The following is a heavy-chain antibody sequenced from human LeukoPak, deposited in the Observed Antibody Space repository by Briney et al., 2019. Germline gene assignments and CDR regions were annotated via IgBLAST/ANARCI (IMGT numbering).Heavy chain of an antibody. J-gene: IGHJ4*02. V-gene: IGHV4-39*01. CDR2: LSYRGHT. D-gene: IGHD6-13*01. CDR3: ARVLAAAAHFDY. Sequence: SETLSLTCTVSVGSLSNNDYYCGWIRQPPGRGLGGIGSLSYRGHTYYNPSLKSRLTICVDTSKHQFSLKVSSVTAADTAVYYCARVLAAAAHFDYWGQGTLVTVSS. CDR1: VGSLSNNDYY.